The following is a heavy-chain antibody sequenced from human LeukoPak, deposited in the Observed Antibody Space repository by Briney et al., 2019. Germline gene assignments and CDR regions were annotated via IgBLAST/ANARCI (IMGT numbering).Heavy chain of an antibody. Sequence: ASVKVSCKASGYSFSDYYIQWVRQVPGQGPEWMGWVNPDSGGSICAQRFQGRVTLTRDTSINTAYLELTSLKSDNTALYFCARVSWTTGGLGYWGQGTLVTVSS. CDR1: GYSFSDYY. J-gene: IGHJ4*02. CDR3: ARVSWTTGGLGY. D-gene: IGHD4-11*01. V-gene: IGHV1-2*02. CDR2: VNPDSGGS.